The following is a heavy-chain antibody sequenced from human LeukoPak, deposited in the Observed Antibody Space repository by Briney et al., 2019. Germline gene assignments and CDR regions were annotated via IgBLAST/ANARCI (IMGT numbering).Heavy chain of an antibody. CDR1: GFTFSDYY. D-gene: IGHD3-22*01. Sequence: PGGSLRLSRAASGFTFSDYYKIWLRQAPGKALEGVSYISSSGSTIYHADSVKGRFTISRDNAKNSLYLQMNSLRAEDTAVYYCARESPPRYDSSGYRDYFDYWGQGTLVTVSS. CDR2: ISSSGSTI. CDR3: ARESPPRYDSSGYRDYFDY. V-gene: IGHV3-11*01. J-gene: IGHJ4*02.